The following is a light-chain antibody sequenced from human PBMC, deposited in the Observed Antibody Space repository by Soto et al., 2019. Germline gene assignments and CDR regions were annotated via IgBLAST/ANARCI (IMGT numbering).Light chain of an antibody. Sequence: QSVLTQPASVSGSPGQSVTISCRGTRSDVGRYNLVSWYQQHPDKVPKLIIYDVTKRPSGISDRFSGSKSGNTASLTISGLQTEDEADYYCCSFALNSTYVFGTGTKVTVL. CDR2: DVT. CDR1: RSDVGRYNL. CDR3: CSFALNSTYV. V-gene: IGLV2-23*02. J-gene: IGLJ1*01.